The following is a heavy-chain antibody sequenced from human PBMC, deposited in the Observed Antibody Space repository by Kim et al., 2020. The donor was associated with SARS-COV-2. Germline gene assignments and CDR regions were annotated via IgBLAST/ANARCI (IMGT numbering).Heavy chain of an antibody. V-gene: IGHV3-73*01. CDR1: GLAFSGFD. D-gene: IGHD6-19*01. Sequence: GGSLRLSCAASGLAFSGFDMHWVRQASGTGLEWVGRIRSKADNYETAYSASVTGRFTISRDDSKNTAYLQMNSLKTEDTAVYYCTGYNIGWYNYWVRGTLVTVSS. CDR3: TGYNIGWYNY. CDR2: IRSKADNYET. J-gene: IGHJ4*02.